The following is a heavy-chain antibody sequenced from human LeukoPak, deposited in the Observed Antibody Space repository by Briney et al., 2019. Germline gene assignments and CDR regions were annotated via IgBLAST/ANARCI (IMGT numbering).Heavy chain of an antibody. Sequence: ASVKVSCKASGYTFTSYYMYWVRQAPGQGPEWMGIINPNRGSTNYAQKFQGRVTMTRDTSTSTVYMELSSLRSEDTAVYYCARGPSITMVRGGQWYYYMDVWGKGTTVTISS. D-gene: IGHD3-10*01. V-gene: IGHV1-46*01. CDR2: INPNRGST. J-gene: IGHJ6*03. CDR3: ARGPSITMVRGGQWYYYMDV. CDR1: GYTFTSYY.